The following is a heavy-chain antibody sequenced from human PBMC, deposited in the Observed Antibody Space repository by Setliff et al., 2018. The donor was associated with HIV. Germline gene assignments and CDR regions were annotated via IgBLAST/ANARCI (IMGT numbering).Heavy chain of an antibody. Sequence: SVKVSCKASGGTFGGYAISWVRQAPGQGLEWLGGNIPMFGTVSYAQKFQGRVTITTDESTSTAYMDLSSLRYADTAIYYGARGEVIIDSYYYMNVWGKGTTVTVSS. V-gene: IGHV1-69*05. CDR1: GGTFGGYA. CDR3: ARGEVIIDSYYYMNV. J-gene: IGHJ6*03. CDR2: NIPMFGTV.